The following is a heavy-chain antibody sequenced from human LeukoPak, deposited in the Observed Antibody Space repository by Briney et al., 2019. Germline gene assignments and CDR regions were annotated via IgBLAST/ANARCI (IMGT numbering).Heavy chain of an antibody. CDR3: ARGLHV. CDR1: GGSFSGYY. V-gene: IGHV4-34*01. CDR2: INHSGST. J-gene: IGHJ4*02. Sequence: PWETLSLTCAVWGGSFSGYYWSWIRQPPGKGLEGIGEINHSGSTNYNPSLKSRVTISLDTSKNPFSLKLSSVTAADTAVYYCARGLHVWGQGTLVTVSS.